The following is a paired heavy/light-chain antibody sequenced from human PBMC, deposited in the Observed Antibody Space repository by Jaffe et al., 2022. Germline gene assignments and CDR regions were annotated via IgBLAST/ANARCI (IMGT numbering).Light chain of an antibody. CDR3: QQYSSYPWT. Sequence: DIQMTQSPSTLSASVGDRVTITCRASQSISSWLAWYQQKPGKAPKLLIYQASSLESGVPSRFSGSRSGTEFTLTISSLQPDDFATYYCQQYSSYPWTFGQGTKVEIK. CDR1: QSISSW. V-gene: IGKV1-5*03. CDR2: QAS. J-gene: IGKJ1*01.
Heavy chain of an antibody. CDR2: ISGSGSRT. V-gene: IGHV3-23*01. D-gene: IGHD4-17*01. CDR1: GFTFRSYA. CDR3: AKRLVPQDFGEALNY. Sequence: EVQLLESGGGLVQPGGSLRLSCAASGFTFRSYAMSWVRQAPGKGLEWVSGISGSGSRTDYADSVKGRFTISRDNSKNTLYLQMNSLRVEDTAVYYCAKRLVPQDFGEALNYWGQGTLVTVSS. J-gene: IGHJ4*02.